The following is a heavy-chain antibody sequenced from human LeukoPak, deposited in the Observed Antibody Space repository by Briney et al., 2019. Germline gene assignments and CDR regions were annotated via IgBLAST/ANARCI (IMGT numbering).Heavy chain of an antibody. CDR2: IYYSGST. CDR1: GGSISSSSSY. D-gene: IGHD3-10*01. V-gene: IGHV4-39*01. Sequence: PSETLSLTCTVSGGSISSSSSYWGWIRQPPGKGLEWIGSIYYSGSTYYNPSLKSLVTISVDTSKNQFSLKLSSVTAADTAVYYCARQTPGFGELLYFFDYWGQGTLVTVSS. J-gene: IGHJ4*02. CDR3: ARQTPGFGELLYFFDY.